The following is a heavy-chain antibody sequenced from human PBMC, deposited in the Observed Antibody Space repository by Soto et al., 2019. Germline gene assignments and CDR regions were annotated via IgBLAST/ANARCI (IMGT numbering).Heavy chain of an antibody. V-gene: IGHV3-30*18. CDR3: AKSGYASWYFDL. CDR1: GFTFNNYG. J-gene: IGHJ2*01. CDR2: ISYDGTNK. Sequence: QVQLVESGGGVVQPGRSLRLSCAASGFTFNNYGIHWVRQAPGKGLEWVAVISYDGTNKEYGDSVRGRFTISRDNSKNTLYLQMNSLRAEDTAVYYCAKSGYASWYFDLWGRGSLVIVSS. D-gene: IGHD5-18*01.